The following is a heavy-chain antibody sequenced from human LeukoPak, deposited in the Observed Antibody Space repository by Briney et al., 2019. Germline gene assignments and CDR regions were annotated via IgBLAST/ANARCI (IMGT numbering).Heavy chain of an antibody. V-gene: IGHV4-61*02. Sequence: SETLSLTCTVSGGSISSGSYYWSWIRQPAGKGLEWIGRIYTSGSTNYNPSLKSRVTISVDTSKNQFSLKLSSVTAADTVVYYCASRRRGLLGYYYYYMDVWGKGTTVTVSS. J-gene: IGHJ6*03. CDR1: GGSISSGSYY. CDR2: IYTSGST. CDR3: ASRRRGLLGYYYYYMDV.